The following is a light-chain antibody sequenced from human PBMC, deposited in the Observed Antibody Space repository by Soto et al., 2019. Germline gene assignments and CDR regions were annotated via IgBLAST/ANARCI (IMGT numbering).Light chain of an antibody. Sequence: EIVLTQSPGTLSLSPGETGTLSCKASHSVNSNYLAWYQQKLGQPPRVLIYGASRRAAGIPERFSGSGSGTDFTLTILRLEHEDSAVYYCQQYVIAPVTFGQGTRLEIQ. CDR2: GAS. CDR3: QQYVIAPVT. J-gene: IGKJ5*01. CDR1: HSVNSNY. V-gene: IGKV3-20*01.